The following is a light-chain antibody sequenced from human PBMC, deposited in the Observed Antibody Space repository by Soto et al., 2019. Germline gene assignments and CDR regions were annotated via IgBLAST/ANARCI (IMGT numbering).Light chain of an antibody. Sequence: EIVLTQSPGTLSLSPGERATLSCRASQSVSSSYLAWYQQKPGQAPRLLIYGASSRATGIPDRFSGSGSGTDFTLTISRLEPEDFAVYYCQQYGKFTLGPGTKVDIK. V-gene: IGKV3-20*01. J-gene: IGKJ3*01. CDR2: GAS. CDR1: QSVSSSY. CDR3: QQYGKFT.